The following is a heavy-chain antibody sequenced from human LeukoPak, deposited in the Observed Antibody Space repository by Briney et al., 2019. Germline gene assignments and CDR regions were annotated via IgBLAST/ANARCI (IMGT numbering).Heavy chain of an antibody. CDR3: ASSHCGGDCYSYGFDI. CDR1: GGSISSGGYS. V-gene: IGHV4-30-2*01. CDR2: IYHSGST. Sequence: SETLSLTCAVSGGSISSGGYSWSWIRQPPGKGLEWIGYIYHSGSTNYNPSLKSRVTISVDTSKNQFSLKLSSVTAADTAVYYCASSHCGGDCYSYGFDIWGQGTMVTVSS. J-gene: IGHJ3*02. D-gene: IGHD2-21*02.